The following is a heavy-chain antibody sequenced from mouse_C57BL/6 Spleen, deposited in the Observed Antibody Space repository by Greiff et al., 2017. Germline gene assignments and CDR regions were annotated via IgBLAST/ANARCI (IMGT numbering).Heavy chain of an antibody. Sequence: LVESGPELVKPGASVKISCKASGYSFTDYNMNWVKQSNGKSLEWIGVINPNYGTTSYNQKFKGKATLTVDQSSSTAYMQLNSLTSEDSAVYYCARPFTTVVARDWYFDVWGTGTTVTVSS. J-gene: IGHJ1*03. D-gene: IGHD1-1*01. CDR1: GYSFTDYN. CDR3: ARPFTTVVARDWYFDV. CDR2: INPNYGTT. V-gene: IGHV1-39*01.